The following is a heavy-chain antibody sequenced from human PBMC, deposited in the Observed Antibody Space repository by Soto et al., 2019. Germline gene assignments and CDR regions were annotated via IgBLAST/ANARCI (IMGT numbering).Heavy chain of an antibody. V-gene: IGHV3-23*01. D-gene: IGHD1-26*01. Sequence: GGSLRLSCAVSGLTFSSYAMSWVRQAPGKGLEWVSAISGSGGSTYYADSVKGRFTISRDNSKNTLYLQMNSLRAEDTAVYYCAKDQGSIVGATSYYYGMDVWGQGTTVTVSS. CDR3: AKDQGSIVGATSYYYGMDV. J-gene: IGHJ6*02. CDR1: GLTFSSYA. CDR2: ISGSGGST.